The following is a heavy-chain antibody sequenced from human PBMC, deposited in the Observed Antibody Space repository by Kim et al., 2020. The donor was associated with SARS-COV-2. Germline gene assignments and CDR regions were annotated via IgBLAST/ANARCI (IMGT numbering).Heavy chain of an antibody. J-gene: IGHJ4*02. CDR1: GFTFTSSA. CDR2: IVVGSGNT. Sequence: SVKVSCKASGFTFTSSAVQWVRQARGQRLEWIGWIVVGSGNTNYAQKFQERVTITRDMSTSTAYMELSSLRSEDTAVYYCAAHGWQHLSFDYWGQGTLVTVSS. V-gene: IGHV1-58*01. D-gene: IGHD3-3*02. CDR3: AAHGWQHLSFDY.